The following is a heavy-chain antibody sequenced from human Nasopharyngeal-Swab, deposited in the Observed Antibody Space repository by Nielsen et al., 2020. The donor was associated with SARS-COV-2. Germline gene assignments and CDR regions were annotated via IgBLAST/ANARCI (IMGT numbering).Heavy chain of an antibody. Sequence: GESLKISCAASGFTFTSYAMHWVRQAPGKGLEWVAVISYDGSSSYYADSVKGRFIISRDNSKNTLYLRMNSRRAEDTAVYYCARGNGSYYLYIWDKWGQGTLATVSS. J-gene: IGHJ4*02. D-gene: IGHD1-26*01. V-gene: IGHV3-30*04. CDR3: ARGNGSYYLYIWDK. CDR2: ISYDGSSS. CDR1: GFTFTSYA.